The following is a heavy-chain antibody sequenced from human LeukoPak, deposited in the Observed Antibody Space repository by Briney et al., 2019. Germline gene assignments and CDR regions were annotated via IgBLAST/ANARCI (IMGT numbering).Heavy chain of an antibody. CDR1: GYTFTSYG. D-gene: IGHD6-19*01. CDR3: ARSWHSSGWFDY. J-gene: IGHJ4*02. V-gene: IGHV1-69*04. Sequence: SVKVSCKASGYTFTSYGISWVRQAPGQGLEWMGRIIPILGIANYAQKFQGRVTITADKSTSTAYMELSSLRSEDTAVYYCARSWHSSGWFDYWGQGTLVTVSS. CDR2: IIPILGIA.